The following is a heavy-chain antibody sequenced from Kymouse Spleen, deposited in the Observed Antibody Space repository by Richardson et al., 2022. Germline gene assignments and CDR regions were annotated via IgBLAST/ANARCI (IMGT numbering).Heavy chain of an antibody. CDR1: GGSFSGYY. CDR3: ARGQPDYYYGMDV. D-gene: IGHD2-2*02. J-gene: IGHJ6*02. V-gene: IGHV4-34*01. Sequence: QVQLQQWGAGLLKPSETLSLTCAVYGGSFSGYYWSWIRQPPGKGLEWIGEINHSGSTNYNPSLKSRVTISVDTSKNQFSLKLSSVTAADTAVYYCARGQPDYYYGMDVWGQGTTVTVSS. CDR2: INHSGST.